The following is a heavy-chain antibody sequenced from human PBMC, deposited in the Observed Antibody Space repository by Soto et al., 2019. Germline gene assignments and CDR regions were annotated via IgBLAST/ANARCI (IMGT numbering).Heavy chain of an antibody. CDR1: GYTFTGYY. CDR3: ARAVSSGWYTLHLQH. J-gene: IGHJ1*01. D-gene: IGHD6-19*01. Sequence: ASVKVSCKASGYTFTGYYMHWVRQAPGQGLEWMVWINPNSGGTNYAQKFQGRVTMTRDTSISTAYMELSRLRSDDTAVYYCARAVSSGWYTLHLQHWGQGTLVIVSS. CDR2: INPNSGGT. V-gene: IGHV1-2*02.